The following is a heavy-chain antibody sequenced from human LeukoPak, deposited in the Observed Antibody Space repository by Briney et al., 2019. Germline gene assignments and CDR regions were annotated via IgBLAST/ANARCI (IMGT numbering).Heavy chain of an antibody. D-gene: IGHD3-3*01. CDR3: AKDLYYDFWSGSDY. CDR1: GFTFSSYA. CDR2: ISGSGGST. J-gene: IGHJ4*02. Sequence: GGSLRLSCAASGFTFSSYAMSWVRQAPGKGLEWVSAISGSGGSTYYADSVKGRFTISRDNSKNTLYLQMNSLRAEDTAVYYCAKDLYYDFWSGSDYWGQGALVTVSS. V-gene: IGHV3-23*01.